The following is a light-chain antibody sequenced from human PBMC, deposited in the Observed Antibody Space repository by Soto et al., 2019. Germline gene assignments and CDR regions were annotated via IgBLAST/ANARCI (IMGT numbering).Light chain of an antibody. CDR1: QSVSSY. V-gene: IGKV3-20*01. CDR2: GAS. Sequence: EIVLTQFPATLSLSPGERATLSCRASQSVSSYLAWYQQKPGQAPRLLIYGASSRATGIPDRLSGSGSGTDFTLTISRLEPEDFAVYYCQQYGSSPRTFGQGTKV. CDR3: QQYGSSPRT. J-gene: IGKJ1*01.